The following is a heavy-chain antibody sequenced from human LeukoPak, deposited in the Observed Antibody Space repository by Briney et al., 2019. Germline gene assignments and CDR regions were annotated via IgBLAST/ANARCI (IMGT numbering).Heavy chain of an antibody. V-gene: IGHV1-2*02. CDR2: INPSSSGT. CDR1: GYTFTGYY. D-gene: IGHD4-23*01. J-gene: IGHJ4*02. Sequence: ASVKVSCKASGYTFTGYYMHWVRQAPGQGLEWMGWINPSSSGTNYAQKFQGRVTITRNTSISTAYMELSSLRSEDTAVYYCARRDGGNSLDFDYWGQGTLVTVSS. CDR3: ARRDGGNSLDFDY.